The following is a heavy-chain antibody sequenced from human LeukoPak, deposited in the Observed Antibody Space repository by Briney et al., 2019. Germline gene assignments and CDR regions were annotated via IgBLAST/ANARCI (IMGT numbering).Heavy chain of an antibody. V-gene: IGHV3-43D*03. CDR2: ISWDGGST. CDR3: AKDGGGGESYYYYYYMDV. Sequence: GGSLRLSCAASGFTFDDYAMHWVRQAPGKGLEWVSLISWDGGSTYYADSVKGRFTISRDNSKNSLYLQMNSLRAEDTALYCCAKDGGGGESYYYYYYMDVWGKGTTVTVSS. D-gene: IGHD3-10*01. CDR1: GFTFDDYA. J-gene: IGHJ6*03.